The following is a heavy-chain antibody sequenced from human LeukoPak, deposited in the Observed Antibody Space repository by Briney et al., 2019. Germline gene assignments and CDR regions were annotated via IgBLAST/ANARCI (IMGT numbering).Heavy chain of an antibody. CDR3: ARGGHYDSSGYSKGYYYYMDV. CDR2: IFYSGST. CDR1: GGSISSYY. Sequence: SETLPLTCTVSGGSISSYYWSWIRQPPGKGLEWIGYIFYSGSTNYNPSLKSRVTISVDTSKNQFSLKLSSVTVADTAVYYCARGGHYDSSGYSKGYYYYMDVWGKGTTVTISS. D-gene: IGHD3-22*01. V-gene: IGHV4-59*01. J-gene: IGHJ6*03.